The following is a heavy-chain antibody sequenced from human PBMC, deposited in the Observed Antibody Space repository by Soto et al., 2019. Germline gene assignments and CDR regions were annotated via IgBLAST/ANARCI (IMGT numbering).Heavy chain of an antibody. Sequence: QVQLQESGPRLVKPSQTLSLNCTVSGGPISSDSYYWSWIRQHPGKGLEWIGYIYYSGTTYVNPFLRSRVTISVDTSKNQFSLKLSSVTAADTAVYYCARDSSMAKGTGNFDYWGQGTLVTVSS. CDR2: IYYSGTT. CDR3: ARDSSMAKGTGNFDY. V-gene: IGHV4-31*03. D-gene: IGHD3-10*01. J-gene: IGHJ4*02. CDR1: GGPISSDSYY.